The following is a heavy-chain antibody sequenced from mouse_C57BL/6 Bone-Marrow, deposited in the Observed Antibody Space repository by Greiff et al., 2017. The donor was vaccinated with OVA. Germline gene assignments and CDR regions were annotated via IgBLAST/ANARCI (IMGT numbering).Heavy chain of an antibody. J-gene: IGHJ4*01. CDR1: GYTFTSYD. V-gene: IGHV1-85*01. CDR2: IYPRDGST. D-gene: IGHD1-1*02. Sequence: QVRLQQSGPELVKPGASVKLSCKASGYTFTSYDINWVKQRPGQGLEWIGWIYPRDGSTKYNEKFKGKATLTVDTSSSTAYMELHSLTSEDSAVYFCASHYAHYAMDYWGQGTSVTVSS. CDR3: ASHYAHYAMDY.